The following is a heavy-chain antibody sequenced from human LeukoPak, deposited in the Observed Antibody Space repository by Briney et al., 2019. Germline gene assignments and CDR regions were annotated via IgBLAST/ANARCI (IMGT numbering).Heavy chain of an antibody. CDR3: AKNRDSSAYYHDAFDI. CDR1: GFTFSSYA. J-gene: IGHJ3*02. Sequence: GGSLRLSCAASGFTFSSYAMSWVRRAPGKGLEWVSVISDSGGSTYYADSVKGRFTISRDNFKNTLYLQMNSLRAEDTAIYYCAKNRDSSAYYHDAFDIWGQGTMVTVSS. D-gene: IGHD3-22*01. V-gene: IGHV3-23*01. CDR2: ISDSGGST.